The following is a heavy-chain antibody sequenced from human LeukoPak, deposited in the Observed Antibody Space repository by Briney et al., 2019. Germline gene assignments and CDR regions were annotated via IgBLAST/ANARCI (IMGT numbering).Heavy chain of an antibody. CDR3: AKEGIYYYGMDV. CDR2: ISGDGGST. Sequence: GGSLRLSCAASGFTFDDSAMHWVRQAPGKGLEWVSLISGDGGSTYYADSVKGRFTISRDNSKNSLYLQMNSLTTEDTALYYCAKEGIYYYGMDVWGQGTTATVSS. J-gene: IGHJ6*01. D-gene: IGHD6-13*01. V-gene: IGHV3-43*02. CDR1: GFTFDDSA.